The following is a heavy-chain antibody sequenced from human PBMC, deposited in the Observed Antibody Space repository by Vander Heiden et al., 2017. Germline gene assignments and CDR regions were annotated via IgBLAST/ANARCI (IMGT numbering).Heavy chain of an antibody. CDR1: GGTFNNYR. V-gene: IGHV1-69*06. CDR3: ATCSVRSYHYFDD. Sequence: QVQLVQSGAEVKKPGSSVKVSCQASGGTFNNYRISWVRQAPGQGLEWMGGTIPLFRTANYAQKFQGRVTITADKSTSTVYMELTSLRSEDTAVYYCATCSVRSYHYFDDWGQGTLVTVSS. D-gene: IGHD2-15*01. CDR2: TIPLFRTA. J-gene: IGHJ4*02.